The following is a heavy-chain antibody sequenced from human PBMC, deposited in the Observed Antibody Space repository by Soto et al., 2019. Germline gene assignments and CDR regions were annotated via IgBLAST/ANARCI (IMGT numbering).Heavy chain of an antibody. D-gene: IGHD1-1*01. V-gene: IGHV2-5*04. J-gene: IGHJ4*02. CDR3: VRRYDPYYCAY. CDR1: GFSLTTSAVA. CDR2: VYGSEDK. Sequence: QITLQESGPTLVKPTQTLTLTCTFSGFSLTTSAVAVGWIRQPPGRALEWLAIVYGSEDKFYSPSLRSRLTITQDNSKNQVVLTLTDMDPVDTGTYFCVRRYDPYYCAYWGQGTQVTVSS.